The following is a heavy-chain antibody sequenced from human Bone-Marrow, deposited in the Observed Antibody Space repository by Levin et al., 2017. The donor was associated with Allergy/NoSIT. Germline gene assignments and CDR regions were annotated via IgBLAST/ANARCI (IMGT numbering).Heavy chain of an antibody. CDR3: ARGEYSYGSGSYYLDY. CDR1: GDSISSGGYY. CDR2: IYHSGST. J-gene: IGHJ4*02. V-gene: IGHV4-31*03. Sequence: PSETLSLTCTVSGDSISSGGYYWSWIRQHPGKGLEWIGYIYHSGSTYYNPSLKGRVTISVDTSKNEFSLKLSSVTAADTAVFYCARGEYSYGSGSYYLDYWGQGTLVTVSS. D-gene: IGHD3-10*01.